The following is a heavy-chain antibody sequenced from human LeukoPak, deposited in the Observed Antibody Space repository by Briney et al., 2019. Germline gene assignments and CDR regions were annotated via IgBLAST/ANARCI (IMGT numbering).Heavy chain of an antibody. J-gene: IGHJ6*03. CDR3: ARDSLDYYDSRGYAYYYYMDV. CDR2: ISSSSSYI. CDR1: GFTFSSYS. D-gene: IGHD3-22*01. Sequence: PGGSLRLSCAASGFTFSSYSMNWVRQAPGKGQEWVSAISSSSSYIYFADSVKGRFTISRDNAKNSLYLQMNSLRAEDTAVYYCARDSLDYYDSRGYAYYYYMDVWGKGTTVTVSS. V-gene: IGHV3-21*01.